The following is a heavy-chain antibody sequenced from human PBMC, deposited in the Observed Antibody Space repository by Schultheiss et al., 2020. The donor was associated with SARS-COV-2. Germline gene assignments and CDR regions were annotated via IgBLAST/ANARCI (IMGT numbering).Heavy chain of an antibody. J-gene: IGHJ4*02. CDR3: AKDGHYGDYDY. Sequence: GGSLRLSCAASGFTFSSYEMNWVRQAPGKGLEWVSYISSSGSTIYYADSVKGRFTNSRDNSKNTLYLQMNSLRAEDTAVYYCAKDGHYGDYDYWGQGTLVTVSS. V-gene: IGHV3-48*03. CDR2: ISSSGSTI. CDR1: GFTFSSYE. D-gene: IGHD4-17*01.